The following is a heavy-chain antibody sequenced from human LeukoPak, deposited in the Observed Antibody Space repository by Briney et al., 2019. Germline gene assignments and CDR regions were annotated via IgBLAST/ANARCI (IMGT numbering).Heavy chain of an antibody. D-gene: IGHD6-13*01. V-gene: IGHV3-30-3*01. CDR2: ISYDGSNK. Sequence: GGSLRLSCAASGFTFSSYAMHWVRQAPGKGLEWVAVISYDGSNKCYADSVKGRFTISRDNSKNTLYLQMNSLRAEDTAVYYCARDRVIIAAAGIIDYWGQGTLVTVSS. CDR1: GFTFSSYA. J-gene: IGHJ4*02. CDR3: ARDRVIIAAAGIIDY.